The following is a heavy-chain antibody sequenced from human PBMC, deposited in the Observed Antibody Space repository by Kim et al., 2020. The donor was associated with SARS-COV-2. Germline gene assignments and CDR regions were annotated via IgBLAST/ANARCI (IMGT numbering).Heavy chain of an antibody. J-gene: IGHJ6*02. Sequence: ASVKVSCKASGYTFTSYYMHWVRQAPGQGLEWMGIINPSGGSTSYAQKFQGRVTMTRDTSTSTVYMELSSLRSEDTAVYYCARDHIVGATYYYYGMDVWGQGTTVTVSS. V-gene: IGHV1-46*01. CDR1: GYTFTSYY. CDR2: INPSGGST. D-gene: IGHD1-26*01. CDR3: ARDHIVGATYYYYGMDV.